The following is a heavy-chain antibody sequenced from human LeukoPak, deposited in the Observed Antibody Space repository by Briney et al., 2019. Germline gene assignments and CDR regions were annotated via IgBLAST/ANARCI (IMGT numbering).Heavy chain of an antibody. CDR3: ASIAAAGPWWYFDY. CDR2: IYHSGST. V-gene: IGHV4-30-2*01. Sequence: SQTLSLTCAVSGGSLSSGGYSGSWVRQPPGEGLEWIGYIYHSGSTYYNPSLKSRVTISVDRSNNQFPLKLSSVTAADTAVYYCASIAAAGPWWYFDYWGQGTLVTVSS. J-gene: IGHJ4*02. CDR1: GGSLSSGGYS. D-gene: IGHD6-13*01.